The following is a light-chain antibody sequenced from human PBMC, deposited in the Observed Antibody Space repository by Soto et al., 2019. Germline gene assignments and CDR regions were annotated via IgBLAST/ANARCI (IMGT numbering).Light chain of an antibody. CDR1: SSDVGSYNL. J-gene: IGLJ2*01. CDR3: SSYAGSSVV. Sequence: QSALTQPPSASGSPGQSVTISCTGTSSDVGSYNLVSWHQQHPSKAPKVMIYGVSQRPSGVPDRFSGSKSGNTASLTVSGLQAEDEADYYCSSYAGSSVVFGAGTKLTVL. V-gene: IGLV2-8*01. CDR2: GVS.